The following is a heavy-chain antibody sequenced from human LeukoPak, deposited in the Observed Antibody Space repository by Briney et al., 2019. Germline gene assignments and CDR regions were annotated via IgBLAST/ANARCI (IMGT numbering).Heavy chain of an antibody. CDR3: ARAIDIVVVVAATYLNAFDI. CDR1: GYTFTGYY. J-gene: IGHJ3*02. CDR2: INPNSGGT. D-gene: IGHD2-15*01. Sequence: ASVKVSCKASGYTFTGYYMHWVRQAPGQGLEWMGWINPNSGGTNYAQKFQGRVTMTTDTSTSTAYMELRSLRSDDTAVYYCARAIDIVVVVAATYLNAFDIWGQGTMVTVSS. V-gene: IGHV1-2*02.